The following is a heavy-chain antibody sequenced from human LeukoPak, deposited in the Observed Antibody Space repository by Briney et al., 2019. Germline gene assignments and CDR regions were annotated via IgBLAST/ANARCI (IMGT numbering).Heavy chain of an antibody. J-gene: IGHJ5*02. CDR3: ARGGRYNWFDP. Sequence: SETPSLTCAVYGGSFSGYYWSWIRQPPGKGLEWIGEINHSGSTNYNPSLKSRVTISVDTSKNQFSLKLSSVTAADTAVYYCARGGRYNWFDPWGQGTLVTVSS. CDR1: GGSFSGYY. CDR2: INHSGST. D-gene: IGHD1-14*01. V-gene: IGHV4-34*01.